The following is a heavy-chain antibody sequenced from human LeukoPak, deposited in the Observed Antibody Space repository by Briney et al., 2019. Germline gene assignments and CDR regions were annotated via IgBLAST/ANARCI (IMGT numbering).Heavy chain of an antibody. Sequence: SETLSLTCTVSGGSIGSYYWSWIRQPPGKGLEWIGYIYYSGSTNYNPSLKSRVTISVDTSKNQFSLKLSSVTAADTAVYYCARVGYYDSSRGFDYWGQGTLVTVSS. CDR2: IYYSGST. CDR3: ARVGYYDSSRGFDY. J-gene: IGHJ4*02. D-gene: IGHD3-22*01. V-gene: IGHV4-59*12. CDR1: GGSIGSYY.